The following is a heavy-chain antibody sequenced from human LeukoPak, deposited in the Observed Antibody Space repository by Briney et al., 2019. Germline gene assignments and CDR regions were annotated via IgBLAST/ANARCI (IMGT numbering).Heavy chain of an antibody. V-gene: IGHV4-38-2*02. Sequence: SETLSLTCTVSGYSISSGYYWGWIRQPPGKGLEWIGSIYHSGSTYYNPSLKSRVTISVDTSKNQFSLKLSSVTAADTAVYYCARDRVGAVYYYYYYMDVWGKGTTVTVSS. D-gene: IGHD1-26*01. CDR3: ARDRVGAVYYYYYYMDV. J-gene: IGHJ6*03. CDR1: GYSISSGYY. CDR2: IYHSGST.